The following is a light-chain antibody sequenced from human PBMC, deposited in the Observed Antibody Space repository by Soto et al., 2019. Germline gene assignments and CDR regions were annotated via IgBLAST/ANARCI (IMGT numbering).Light chain of an antibody. CDR3: QQYGSLPYT. J-gene: IGKJ2*01. CDR2: AAS. Sequence: IVLTQSPGTLSLSPGERATLSCRAGQSVTDNYVGWYQQKPGQAPRLLIYAASNRATGIPDRFSGSGSGTDFTLTISLLEPEDCAFYHCQQYGSLPYTFGQGTKLEIK. V-gene: IGKV3-20*01. CDR1: QSVTDNY.